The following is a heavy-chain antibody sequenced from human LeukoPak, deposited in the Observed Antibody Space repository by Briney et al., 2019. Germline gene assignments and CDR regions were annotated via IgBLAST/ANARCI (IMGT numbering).Heavy chain of an antibody. J-gene: IGHJ4*02. CDR1: GFSLTTYE. CDR3: ARSNSYFDY. CDR2: ISSSGDSI. D-gene: IGHD2/OR15-2a*01. Sequence: GGSLRLSCAASGFSLTTYEMNWVRQAPGKGLEWVSYISSSGDSIYYADSVKGRFTISRDNAKNSLYLQMNSLRAEDTAVYYCARSNSYFDYWGQGTLVTVSS. V-gene: IGHV3-48*03.